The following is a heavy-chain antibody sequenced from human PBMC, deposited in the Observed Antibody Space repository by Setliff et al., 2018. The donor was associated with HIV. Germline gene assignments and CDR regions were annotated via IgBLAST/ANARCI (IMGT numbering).Heavy chain of an antibody. CDR2: MSTGGGSK. CDR3: VRDPIEGSPDYFDY. D-gene: IGHD1-26*01. V-gene: IGHV3-30-3*01. CDR1: GFTFSSYV. J-gene: IGHJ4*02. Sequence: GGSLRLSCAATGFTFSSYVLHWVRQAPGKGLEWVAVMSTGGGSKICADSVKGRFTISRDKSRNTLFLQMNNLRPYDTATYYCVRDPIEGSPDYFDYWGQGALVTVSA.